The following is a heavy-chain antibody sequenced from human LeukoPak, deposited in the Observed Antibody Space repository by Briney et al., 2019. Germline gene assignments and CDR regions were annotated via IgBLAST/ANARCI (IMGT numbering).Heavy chain of an antibody. V-gene: IGHV3-23*01. Sequence: GGSLRLSCAASGFTFSSYATSWVRQAPGKGLEWVSAISGSGGSTYYADSVKGRFTISRDNSKNTLYLQMNSLRAEDTAVYYCAKVGYCSSTSCYAFDIWGQGTMVTVSS. CDR1: GFTFSSYA. D-gene: IGHD2-2*01. J-gene: IGHJ3*02. CDR2: ISGSGGST. CDR3: AKVGYCSSTSCYAFDI.